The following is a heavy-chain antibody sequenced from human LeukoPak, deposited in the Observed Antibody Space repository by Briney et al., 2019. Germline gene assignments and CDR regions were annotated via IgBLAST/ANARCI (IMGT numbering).Heavy chain of an antibody. CDR1: GGSFSGYY. CDR2: INHSGST. V-gene: IGHV4-34*01. D-gene: IGHD1-7*01. CDR3: ARGGPNWNYARRGFDY. Sequence: SETLSLTCAVYGGSFSGYYWSWIRQPPGKGLEWIGEINHSGSTNYNPSLKSRVTISVDTSKNQFSLKLSSVTAADTAVYYCARGGPNWNYARRGFDYSGQGTLVPVSS. J-gene: IGHJ4*02.